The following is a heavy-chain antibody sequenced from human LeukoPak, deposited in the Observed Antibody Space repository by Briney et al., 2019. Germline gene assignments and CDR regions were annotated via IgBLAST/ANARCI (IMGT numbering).Heavy chain of an antibody. Sequence: SETLSLTCTVSGWSISSGHYWGWIRQPPGKGLEWIGSIYHSGDTYYNPSLKSRVTISVDTSKNQFSLKLSSVTAADTAVYYCATPTRDWGQGALVTVSS. CDR3: ATPTRD. CDR1: GWSISSGHY. CDR2: IYHSGDT. V-gene: IGHV4-38-2*02. J-gene: IGHJ4*02.